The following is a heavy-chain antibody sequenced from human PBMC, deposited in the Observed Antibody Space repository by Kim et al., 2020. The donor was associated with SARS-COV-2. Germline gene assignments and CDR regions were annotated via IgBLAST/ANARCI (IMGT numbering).Heavy chain of an antibody. CDR2: INSDGSST. D-gene: IGHD7-27*01. V-gene: IGHV3-74*01. J-gene: IGHJ4*02. CDR3: ARVGHLGADYWGAQLYYFDY. Sequence: GGSLRLSCAASGFTFSRSWMHWVRQAPGKGLVWVSRINSDGSSTSYADSMKGRFTISRDNAKNTLYLQMNSLRAEDTAVYYCARVGHLGADYWGAQLYYFDYWGQGTLVTVSS. CDR1: GFTFSRSW.